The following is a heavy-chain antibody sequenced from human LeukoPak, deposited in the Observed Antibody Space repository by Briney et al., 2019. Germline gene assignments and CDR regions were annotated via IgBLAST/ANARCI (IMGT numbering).Heavy chain of an antibody. CDR3: ARLITMVRGAPNWFDP. Sequence: PSETLSLTCTVSGGSISSSSYYWGWIRQPPGKGLEWIGSIYYSGSTNYNPSLKSRVTISVDTSKNQFSLKLSSVTAADTAVYYCARLITMVRGAPNWFDPWGQGTLVTVSS. D-gene: IGHD3-10*01. V-gene: IGHV4-39*01. CDR2: IYYSGST. J-gene: IGHJ5*02. CDR1: GGSISSSSYY.